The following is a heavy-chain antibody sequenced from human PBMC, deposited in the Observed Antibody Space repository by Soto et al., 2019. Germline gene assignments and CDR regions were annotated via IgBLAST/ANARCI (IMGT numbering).Heavy chain of an antibody. D-gene: IGHD5-12*01. CDR3: AKELCGCGRGYDLDSWFDS. J-gene: IGHJ5*01. V-gene: IGHV3-23*01. CDR1: GFTFSTYA. Sequence: EVQLLESGGGLVQPGGSLRLSCAASGFTFSTYAMTWVLQAPGKGPEWVSRIGDSEGETTHYADSVKGRFTISRDKANNTLYLQMNSLRVEDTAIYYCAKELCGCGRGYDLDSWFDSWGQGTRVTVSS. CDR2: IGDSEGETT.